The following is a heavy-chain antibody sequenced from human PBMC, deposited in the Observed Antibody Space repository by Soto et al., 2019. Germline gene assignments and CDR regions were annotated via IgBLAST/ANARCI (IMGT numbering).Heavy chain of an antibody. D-gene: IGHD3-3*01. Sequence: QVQLVQSGAEVKKPGSSVKVSCKASGGTFSSYTISWVRQAPGQGLEWMGRIIPILGIANYAQKFQGRVTITADKSTSTAYMELSSLRSEDTAVYYCARASGGIFGVVKNGFDPWGQGTLVTVSS. V-gene: IGHV1-69*02. CDR2: IIPILGIA. CDR3: ARASGGIFGVVKNGFDP. CDR1: GGTFSSYT. J-gene: IGHJ5*02.